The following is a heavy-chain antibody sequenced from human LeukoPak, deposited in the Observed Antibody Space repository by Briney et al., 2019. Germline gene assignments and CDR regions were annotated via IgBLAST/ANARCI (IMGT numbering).Heavy chain of an antibody. Sequence: GGSLRLSCAASGFTFSDYYMSWIRQAPGKGLEWVSYISSSGSTIYYADSVKGRFTISRGNAKNSLYLQMNSLRAEDTAVYYCARDYSSSSGKHAFDIWGQGTMVTVSS. CDR1: GFTFSDYY. D-gene: IGHD6-13*01. V-gene: IGHV3-11*04. CDR3: ARDYSSSSGKHAFDI. CDR2: ISSSGSTI. J-gene: IGHJ3*02.